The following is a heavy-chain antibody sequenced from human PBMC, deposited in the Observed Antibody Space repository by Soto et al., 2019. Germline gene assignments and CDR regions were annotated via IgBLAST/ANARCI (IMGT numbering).Heavy chain of an antibody. Sequence: SETLSLTCTVSGGSISSYYWSWIRQPPGKGLEWIGYIYYSGSTNYNPSLKSRVTISVDTSKNQFSLKLSSVTAADTAVYYCARHGYYYGMDVWGQGTTVTVS. CDR1: GGSISSYY. CDR2: IYYSGST. J-gene: IGHJ6*02. V-gene: IGHV4-59*01. CDR3: ARHGYYYGMDV.